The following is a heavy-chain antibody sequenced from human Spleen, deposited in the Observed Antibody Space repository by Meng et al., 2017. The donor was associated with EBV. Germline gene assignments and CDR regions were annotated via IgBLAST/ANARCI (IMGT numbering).Heavy chain of an antibody. CDR3: ATARRSSTWYLDN. J-gene: IGHJ4*02. CDR2: YDPEDEET. Sequence: QVQLVQVGAEVKKPGASVKVSCKVSEYTLTELAMHWVRQAPGKGLEWMGGYDPEDEETIYAQKFQGRVTMAEDTSTDTAYMELSSLRSEDTAVYYCATARRSSTWYLDNWGQGALVTVSS. CDR1: EYTLTELA. V-gene: IGHV1-24*01. D-gene: IGHD6-13*01.